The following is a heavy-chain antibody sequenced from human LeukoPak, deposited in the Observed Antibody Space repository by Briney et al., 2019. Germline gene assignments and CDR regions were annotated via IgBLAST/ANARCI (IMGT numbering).Heavy chain of an antibody. J-gene: IGHJ4*02. CDR1: GGSFSGYY. Sequence: PSETLSLTCAVYGGSFSGYYWSWIRQPPGKGLEWIGEINHSGSTNYNPSITSRVTISVDTSKNQLSLKQSSVTAADTAVYYCARGRPWVSVWGQGTLVTVSS. V-gene: IGHV4-34*01. D-gene: IGHD5/OR15-5a*01. CDR2: INHSGST. CDR3: ARGRPWVSV.